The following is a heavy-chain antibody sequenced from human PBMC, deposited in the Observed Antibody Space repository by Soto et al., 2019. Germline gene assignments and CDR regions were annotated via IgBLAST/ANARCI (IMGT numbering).Heavy chain of an antibody. CDR1: GASISRYY. J-gene: IGHJ4*02. V-gene: IGHV4-59*08. D-gene: IGHD6-6*01. CDR2: IYYSGST. Sequence: SETLSLTCTFSGASISRYYWSWIRQPPGKGLEWIGYIYYSGSTNYNPSLKSRVTISVDTSKNQFSLKLTSVTAADTAVYYCARQQSTIAARPIDYWGQGTLVTVSS. CDR3: ARQQSTIAARPIDY.